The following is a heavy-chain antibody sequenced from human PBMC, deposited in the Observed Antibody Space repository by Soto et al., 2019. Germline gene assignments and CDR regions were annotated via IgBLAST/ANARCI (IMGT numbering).Heavy chain of an antibody. CDR3: ATPPEGGYKDGLDV. Sequence: EASVKVSCKPSGGTFKYHAISWVRQAPGQGLQWMGGIIPTFGTPNYAQKFQGRVTITADESTSTAYMELSTLRFEDTAVYYCATPPEGGYKDGLDVWGQGTTVTVSS. D-gene: IGHD1-1*01. CDR1: GGTFKYHA. CDR2: IIPTFGTP. J-gene: IGHJ6*02. V-gene: IGHV1-69*13.